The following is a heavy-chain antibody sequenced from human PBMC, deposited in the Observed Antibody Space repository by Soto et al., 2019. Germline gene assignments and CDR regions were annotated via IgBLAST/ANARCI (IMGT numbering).Heavy chain of an antibody. CDR1: GGSVSSYY. CDR3: ASAYYYGSGSYYNGFDP. J-gene: IGHJ5*02. CDR2: IYYSGST. D-gene: IGHD3-10*01. Sequence: PSETLSLTCTVSGGSVSSYYWSWIRQPPGKGLEWIGYIYYSGSTNYNPSLKSRVTMSVDTSKNQFSLKLSSVTAADTAVYYCASAYYYGSGSYYNGFDPWGQGTLVTVSS. V-gene: IGHV4-59*02.